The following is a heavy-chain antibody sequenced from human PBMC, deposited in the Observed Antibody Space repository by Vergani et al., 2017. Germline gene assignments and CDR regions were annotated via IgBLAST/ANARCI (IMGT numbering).Heavy chain of an antibody. Sequence: QVQLQESGPGLVKPSQTLSLTCTVSRCSISSGSYYWRCIRQPALKRLEWIGRIYTSGRTNYNPSLKIRVTISVDTSKNQFSLKLSSVTAADTAVYYCARDRGGSSWYDAEYFQHWGEGTLVTVSS. V-gene: IGHV4-61*02. CDR2: IYTSGRT. D-gene: IGHD6-13*01. J-gene: IGHJ1*01. CDR1: RCSISSGSYY. CDR3: ARDRGGSSWYDAEYFQH.